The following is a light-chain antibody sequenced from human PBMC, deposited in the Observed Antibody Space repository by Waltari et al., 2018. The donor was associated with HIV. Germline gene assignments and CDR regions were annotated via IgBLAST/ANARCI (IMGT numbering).Light chain of an antibody. CDR1: DSDFGLYPF. J-gene: IGLJ3*02. V-gene: IGLV2-14*03. CDR3: ASFTGDNTVM. Sequence: AVTQPASVSGLPGQTTTISCTGDDSDFGLYPFFSWSHKHSGQPPKLILYDVDSRASGVSDRFSGSMSGNTASLTISGLRTEDEAHYYCASFTGDNTVMFGGGTEVTVL. CDR2: DVD.